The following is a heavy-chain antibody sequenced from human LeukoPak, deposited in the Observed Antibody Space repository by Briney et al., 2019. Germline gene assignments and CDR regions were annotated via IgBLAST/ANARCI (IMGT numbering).Heavy chain of an antibody. V-gene: IGHV1-18*01. CDR1: GYTFTSYG. Sequence: ASVKVSCKASGYTFTSYGISWVRQAPGQGPEWMGWISAYNGNTNYAQKLQGRVTMTTDTSTSTAYMELRSLRSDDTAVYYCARRRYCGGDCYYFDPWGQGTLVTVSS. D-gene: IGHD2-21*02. J-gene: IGHJ5*02. CDR2: ISAYNGNT. CDR3: ARRRYCGGDCYYFDP.